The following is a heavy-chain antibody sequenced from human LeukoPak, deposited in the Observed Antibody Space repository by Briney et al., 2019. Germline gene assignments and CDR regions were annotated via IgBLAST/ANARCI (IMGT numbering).Heavy chain of an antibody. J-gene: IGHJ4*02. Sequence: SETLSLTCTVSGGSMSGYYWTWIRQPPGEGLEWIGYISYSGYANYKSSLKSRVTISIDTSKNQFSLRLTSVTASDTALYYCARSRGGVTLDYWGQGTLVAVSS. CDR1: GGSMSGYY. CDR3: ARSRGGVTLDY. D-gene: IGHD2-21*02. V-gene: IGHV4-59*08. CDR2: ISYSGYA.